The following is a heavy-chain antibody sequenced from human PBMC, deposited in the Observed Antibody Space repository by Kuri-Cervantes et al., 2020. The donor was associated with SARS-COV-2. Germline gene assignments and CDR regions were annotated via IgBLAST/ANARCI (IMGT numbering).Heavy chain of an antibody. Sequence: SETLSLTCTVSGGSISSYYWSWIRQPPGKGLEWIGYMYYSGITNYDPSLKSRVTISVDTSKNLFSLKLTSVTAADTAVYFCARGVVTIYGFLVLLPAPGWLDPWGQGTLVTVSS. CDR2: MYYSGIT. V-gene: IGHV4-59*12. J-gene: IGHJ5*02. D-gene: IGHD3-3*01. CDR3: ARGVVTIYGFLVLLPAPGWLDP. CDR1: GGSISSYY.